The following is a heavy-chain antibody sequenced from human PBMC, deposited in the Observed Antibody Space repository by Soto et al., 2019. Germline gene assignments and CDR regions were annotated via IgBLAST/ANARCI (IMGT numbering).Heavy chain of an antibody. CDR3: ARGASYYYDKHGDYRNWYFDL. Sequence: QAQLVQSGTEVKKPGASVKVSCQASGYTFTNYDIFWMRQATGEGLEWMGWMNPYSTNAGYAENFQGRVTMTRYPSTSTAYMELSGLTSEDTAVYYCARGASYYYDKHGDYRNWYFDLWGRGTLLRVSS. CDR1: GYTFTNYD. V-gene: IGHV1-8*01. J-gene: IGHJ2*01. D-gene: IGHD3-22*01. CDR2: MNPYSTNA.